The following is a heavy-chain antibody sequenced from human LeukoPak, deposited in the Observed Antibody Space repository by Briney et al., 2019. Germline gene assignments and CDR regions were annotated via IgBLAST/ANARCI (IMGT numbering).Heavy chain of an antibody. CDR1: GYTYTGSY. CDR2: INSNSVGT. D-gene: IGHD4-23*01. Sequence: VSVKVSCKASGYTYTGSYMHWVSQAPRHRLEWMGWINSNSVGTNYAQMFQARVTNTRDPSISPGHMELSRLTSDDVAVYYCARYLFDYGGKQDYWGQGTLVTVSS. J-gene: IGHJ4*02. V-gene: IGHV1-2*02. CDR3: ARYLFDYGGKQDY.